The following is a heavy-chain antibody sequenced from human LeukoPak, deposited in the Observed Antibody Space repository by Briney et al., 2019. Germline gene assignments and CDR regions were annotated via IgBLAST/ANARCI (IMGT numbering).Heavy chain of an antibody. CDR1: GGSISSYY. J-gene: IGHJ5*02. D-gene: IGHD6-13*01. CDR3: ARGYSSSWYFNWFDP. CDR2: IYHSGST. V-gene: IGHV4-59*08. Sequence: SGTLSLTCTVSGGSISSYYWSWIRQPPGKGLEWIGTIYHSGSTYYNPSLKSRVTISVDTSKNQFSLKLSSVTAADTAVYYCARGYSSSWYFNWFDPWGQGTLVTVSS.